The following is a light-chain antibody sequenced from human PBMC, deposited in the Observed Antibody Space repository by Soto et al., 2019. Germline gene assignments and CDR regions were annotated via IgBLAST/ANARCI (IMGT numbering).Light chain of an antibody. J-gene: IGLJ1*01. CDR2: AVT. CDR1: SSDVGYYNY. V-gene: IGLV2-14*01. CDR3: SSYTSSSTL. Sequence: QPVLTQPASVSGSPGQSITISCTGTSSDVGYYNYVSWYQQHPGKAPKLMIYAVTDRPSGVSSRFSGSKSGNTASLTISGLQAEDEADYYCSSYTSSSTLFGTGTKLTVL.